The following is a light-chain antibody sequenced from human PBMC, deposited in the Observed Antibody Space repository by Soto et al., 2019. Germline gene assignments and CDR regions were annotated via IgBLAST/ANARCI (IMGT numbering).Light chain of an antibody. CDR3: QHYNSYPWA. Sequence: DIQMTQSPSTLSASVGDRVSITCRASQSINSWLAWYQQKPGKAPKLLIYDASSLEGGVPSRFSGSGSGSEFTLTISSLQPDDFATYYCQHYNSYPWAFGRGTKVEIK. V-gene: IGKV1-5*01. CDR1: QSINSW. J-gene: IGKJ1*01. CDR2: DAS.